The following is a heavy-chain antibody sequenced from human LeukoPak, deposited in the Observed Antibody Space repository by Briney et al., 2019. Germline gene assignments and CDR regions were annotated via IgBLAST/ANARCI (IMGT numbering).Heavy chain of an antibody. V-gene: IGHV1-8*01. Sequence: ASVKVSCKASGYIITIFDISWVRQTTGQGLEWMGWMNPNTGNTGYAQSFQGRVTMTRDTSISTAYMELSSLRSEDTAVYYCARSVTASSSNAFDLWGQGTMVTVSS. CDR2: MNPNTGNT. CDR1: GYIITIFD. J-gene: IGHJ3*01. CDR3: ARSVTASSSNAFDL. D-gene: IGHD6-6*01.